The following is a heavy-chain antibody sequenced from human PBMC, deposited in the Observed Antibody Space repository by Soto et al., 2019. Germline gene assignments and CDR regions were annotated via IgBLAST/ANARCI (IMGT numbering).Heavy chain of an antibody. V-gene: IGHV4-39*07. Sequence: SETLSLTCTVSSAPVSSTTYTWGWIRQPPGTGLEWIGEINHSGSTNYNPSLKSRVTISVDTSKNQFSLKLTSVTAADTAVYYCARDKITGLFDYWGQGTLVTVSS. CDR3: ARDKITGLFDY. J-gene: IGHJ4*02. CDR1: SAPVSSTTYT. D-gene: IGHD2-8*02. CDR2: INHSGST.